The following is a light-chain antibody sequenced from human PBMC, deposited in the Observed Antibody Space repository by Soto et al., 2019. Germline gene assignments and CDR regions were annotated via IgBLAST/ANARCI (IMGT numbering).Light chain of an antibody. V-gene: IGLV2-14*01. Sequence: QSALTQPASVSGSPGQSITISCTGTSSDVGGYNYVSWYQQHPGKAPKLMIYEVSSRPSGVSNRFSGSKSGNMASLTISGLQAEDEADYCCSSYTTNNTSVVFGGGTKLTVL. CDR3: SSYTTNNTSVV. J-gene: IGLJ2*01. CDR2: EVS. CDR1: SSDVGGYNY.